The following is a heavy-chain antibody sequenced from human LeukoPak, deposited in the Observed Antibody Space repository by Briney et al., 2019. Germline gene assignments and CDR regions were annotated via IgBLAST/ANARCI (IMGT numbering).Heavy chain of an antibody. V-gene: IGHV3-74*01. CDR2: INSDGRST. CDR1: GFTFSSYW. D-gene: IGHD5-12*01. J-gene: IGHJ6*02. Sequence: GGSLRLSCAASGFTFSSYWMHWVRQGPGKGLVWVSRINSDGRSTSYADSVKGRFTISRDNSKNTLYLQMDSLRAEDTAVYYCAKMTSTATPYYGMDVRGQGTTVTVSS. CDR3: AKMTSTATPYYGMDV.